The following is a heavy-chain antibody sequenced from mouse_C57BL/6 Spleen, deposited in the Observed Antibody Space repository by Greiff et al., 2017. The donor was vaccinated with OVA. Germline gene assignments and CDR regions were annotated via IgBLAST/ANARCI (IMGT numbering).Heavy chain of an antibody. CDR3: ARDRVYYDYYWYFDV. J-gene: IGHJ1*03. CDR1: GFTFSDYY. V-gene: IGHV5-16*01. D-gene: IGHD2-4*01. CDR2: INYDGSST. Sequence: EVNLVESEGGLVQPGSSMKLSCTASGFTFSDYYMAWVRQVPEKGLEWVANINYDGSSTYYLDSLKSRFIISRDNAKNILYLQMSSLKSEDTATYYCARDRVYYDYYWYFDVWGTGTTVTVSS.